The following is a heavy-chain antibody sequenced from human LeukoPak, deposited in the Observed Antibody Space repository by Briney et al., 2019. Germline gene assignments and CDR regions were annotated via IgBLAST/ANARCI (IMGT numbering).Heavy chain of an antibody. CDR1: GFTFTNYA. D-gene: IGHD2-21*02. J-gene: IGHJ4*02. V-gene: IGHV3-30-3*01. CDR3: ARGFVLGAAKNYFDY. Sequence: GGSLRLSCAASGFTFTNYALHWVRQAPGKGLEWVAVISYDGTNKYYADSVKGRFTISRDNSKKTLPLQMNSLRAEDTALYYCARGFVLGAAKNYFDYWGQGALVTVSS. CDR2: ISYDGTNK.